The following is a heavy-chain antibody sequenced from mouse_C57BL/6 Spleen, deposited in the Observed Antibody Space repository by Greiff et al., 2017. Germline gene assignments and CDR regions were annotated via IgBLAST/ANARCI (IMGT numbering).Heavy chain of an antibody. J-gene: IGHJ2*01. CDR3: ARDHDYDLDY. D-gene: IGHD2-4*01. V-gene: IGHV5-16*01. CDR1: GFTFSDYY. Sequence: DVMLVESEGGLVQPGSSMKLSCTASGFTFSDYYMAWVRQVPEKGLEWVANINYDGSSTYYLDSLKSRFIISRDNAKNILYLQMSSLKSEDTATYYCARDHDYDLDYWGQGTTLTVSS. CDR2: INYDGSST.